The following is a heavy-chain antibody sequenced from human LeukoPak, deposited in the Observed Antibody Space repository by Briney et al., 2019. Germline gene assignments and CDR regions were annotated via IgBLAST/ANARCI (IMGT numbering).Heavy chain of an antibody. CDR3: AKGIRSSGYSLRAFDI. V-gene: IGHV3-11*01. CDR1: GFTFSDYY. J-gene: IGHJ3*02. CDR2: ISSSGSTI. Sequence: GGSLRLSCAASGFTFSDYYMSWIRQAPGKGLEWVSYISSSGSTIYYADSVEGRFTISRDNAKNSLYLQMNSLRAEDTAVYYCAKGIRSSGYSLRAFDIWGQGTMVTVSS. D-gene: IGHD3-22*01.